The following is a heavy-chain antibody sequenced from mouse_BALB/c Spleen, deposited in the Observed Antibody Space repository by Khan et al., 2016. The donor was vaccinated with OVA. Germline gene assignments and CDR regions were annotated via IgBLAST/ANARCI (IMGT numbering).Heavy chain of an antibody. CDR2: ISSGGNYT. CDR1: GFTFSSYA. J-gene: IGHJ1*01. Sequence: EVKLLESGGGLVKPGGSLKLSCAASGFTFSSYAMSWVRQTPEKRLEWVATISSGGNYTYYPDSVKGRFTISRDNAKNTLYLQLSSLRSEDTAMYYCARPPITTVVATSYWFFDVWGAVTTVTVSS. D-gene: IGHD1-1*01. CDR3: ARPPITTVVATSYWFFDV. V-gene: IGHV5-9-3*01.